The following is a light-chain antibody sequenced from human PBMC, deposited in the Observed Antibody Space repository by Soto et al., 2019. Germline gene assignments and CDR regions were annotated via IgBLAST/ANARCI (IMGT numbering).Light chain of an antibody. CDR3: QQLKNDTST. CDR2: HAS. Sequence: IRLTQCASSLSASVGDRVTITCRARQRVXSYLAWYQQKPGKAPKVLXAHASTLQRGGPSRLSGSGSATDFTLTISSLQPEDFANYYCQQLKNDTSTFGGGTKVDIK. J-gene: IGKJ4*01. V-gene: IGKV1-9*01. CDR1: QRVXSY.